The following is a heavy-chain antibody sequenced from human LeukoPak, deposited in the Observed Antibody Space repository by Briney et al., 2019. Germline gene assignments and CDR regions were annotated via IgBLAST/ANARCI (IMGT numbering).Heavy chain of an antibody. V-gene: IGHV3-23*01. CDR3: AKGQGSRAVAYFQH. Sequence: GGSLSLSCAASGFTFSSYSMNWVRQAPGKGLEWVSAISGSGGSTYYADSVKGRFTISRDNSNNTLYLQMNSLRAEDTAVYYCAKGQGSRAVAYFQHWGQGTLVTVSS. D-gene: IGHD6-19*01. CDR2: ISGSGGST. J-gene: IGHJ1*01. CDR1: GFTFSSYS.